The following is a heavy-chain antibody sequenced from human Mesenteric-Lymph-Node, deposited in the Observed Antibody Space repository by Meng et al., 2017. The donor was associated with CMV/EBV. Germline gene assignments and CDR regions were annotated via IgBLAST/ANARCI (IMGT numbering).Heavy chain of an antibody. CDR2: IYHSGRT. V-gene: IGHV4-4*02. J-gene: IGHJ4*02. D-gene: IGHD1-26*01. CDR3: ASAPGWELPVDY. Sequence: VYGGYISSNKLWSWVRQQPGKGLEWSGEIYHSGRTKYNPSLKSRVAISVDKSKNQFSLKLSSVTAADTAVYYCASAPGWELPVDYWGQGTLVTVSS. CDR1: GGYISSNKL.